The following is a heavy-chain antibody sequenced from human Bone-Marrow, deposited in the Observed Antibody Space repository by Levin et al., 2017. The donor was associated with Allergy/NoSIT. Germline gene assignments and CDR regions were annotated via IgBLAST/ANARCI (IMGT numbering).Heavy chain of an antibody. J-gene: IGHJ6*03. CDR1: GGTFSSYA. CDR3: ATGKTYYYGSGSYYKAPFYYYYYMDV. Sequence: AASVKVSCKASGGTFSSYAISWVRQAPGQGLEWMGGIIPIFGTANYAQKFQGRVTITADKSTSTAYMELSSLRSEDTAVYYCATGKTYYYGSGSYYKAPFYYYYYMDVWGKGTTVTVSS. V-gene: IGHV1-69*06. CDR2: IIPIFGTA. D-gene: IGHD3-10*01.